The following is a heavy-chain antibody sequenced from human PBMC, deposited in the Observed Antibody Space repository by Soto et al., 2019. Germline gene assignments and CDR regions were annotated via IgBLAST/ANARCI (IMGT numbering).Heavy chain of an antibody. J-gene: IGHJ4*02. CDR2: INPNSGGT. Sequence: ASVKVSCKASGYTFTGYYMPWVRQAPGQGLEWMGWINPNSGGTNYAQKFQGWVTMTRDTSISTAYMELSRLRSDDTAVYYCARDQAEEYHTTAYDYWGQGTLVTVSS. V-gene: IGHV1-2*04. CDR1: GYTFTGYY. D-gene: IGHD2-2*01. CDR3: ARDQAEEYHTTAYDY.